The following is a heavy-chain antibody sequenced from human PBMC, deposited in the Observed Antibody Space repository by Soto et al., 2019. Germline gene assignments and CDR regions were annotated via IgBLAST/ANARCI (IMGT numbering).Heavy chain of an antibody. J-gene: IGHJ6*02. CDR2: IGAARDP. Sequence: EVQLVESGGGLVQPGESLRLSCATSGFTFSNFDMHWVRQVPGKGLEWVSAIGAARDPYYLGSVKGRFTISRENAKNSVYLQMNDQRAGDSAVYYCARAYTGRLPRRADYYYAMDVWGQGTTVTVSS. CDR3: ARAYTGRLPRRADYYYAMDV. V-gene: IGHV3-13*05. D-gene: IGHD2-2*02. CDR1: GFTFSNFD.